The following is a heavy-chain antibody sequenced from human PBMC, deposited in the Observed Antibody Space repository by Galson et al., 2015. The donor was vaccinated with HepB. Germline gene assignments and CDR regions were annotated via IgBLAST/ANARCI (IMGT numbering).Heavy chain of an antibody. V-gene: IGHV5-51*03. D-gene: IGHD2-8*02. CDR3: ATRLRYCSGGFCYYT. CDR1: GYSFTNYW. CDR2: IYPGDSET. J-gene: IGHJ5*02. Sequence: QSGAEVKKPGESLKISCKGSGYSFTNYWIGWVRQMPGNGLEWMGIIYPGDSETRYNPSFQGQVTISAGKSLSPASLKWSSLKASDSAMYFCATRLRYCSGGFCYYTWGQGTLVIV.